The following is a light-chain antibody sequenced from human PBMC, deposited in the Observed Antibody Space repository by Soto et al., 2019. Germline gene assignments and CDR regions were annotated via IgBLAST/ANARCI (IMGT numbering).Light chain of an antibody. J-gene: IGLJ2*01. V-gene: IGLV1-51*01. CDR2: DNN. CDR3: GTWDSRLRVVV. Sequence: QAVLTQPPSVSAAPRQTVTISCSGSSSNIGNNYVSWYHRVPGTAPKLLIYDNNERPSGIPDRFSGSKSGTSATLDITGLQTGDEGDYYCGTWDSRLRVVVFGGGTKLNVL. CDR1: SSNIGNNY.